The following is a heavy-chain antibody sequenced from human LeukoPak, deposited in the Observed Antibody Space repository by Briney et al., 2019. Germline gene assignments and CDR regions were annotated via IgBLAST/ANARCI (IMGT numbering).Heavy chain of an antibody. CDR3: AQDRFVSSGRDDY. J-gene: IGHJ4*02. CDR1: GFTFSCYA. D-gene: IGHD6-19*01. V-gene: IGHV3-23*01. Sequence: GGSRRLSCAASGFTFSCYAMSWVRQAPGKGLEWVSGISGSGANTYYVDSVKGRFTISRDNSKNTLYLQMTNLRVEDTGVYFCAQDRFVSSGRDDYWGQGTLVTVSS. CDR2: ISGSGANT.